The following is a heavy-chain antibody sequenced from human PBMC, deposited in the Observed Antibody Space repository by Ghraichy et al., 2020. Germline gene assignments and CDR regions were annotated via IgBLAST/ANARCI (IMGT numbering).Heavy chain of an antibody. Sequence: GGSLRLSCAASGFSISDYYISWVRQAPGKGLEWVSYISSDSSYTTYSDSVKGRFTISRDNAKNSLFLQLNSLRAEDTAVYYCARTLTGTGSFDIWGQGTLVTVSS. J-gene: IGHJ3*02. CDR1: GFSISDYY. D-gene: IGHD1-7*01. CDR3: ARTLTGTGSFDI. CDR2: ISSDSSYT. V-gene: IGHV3-11*03.